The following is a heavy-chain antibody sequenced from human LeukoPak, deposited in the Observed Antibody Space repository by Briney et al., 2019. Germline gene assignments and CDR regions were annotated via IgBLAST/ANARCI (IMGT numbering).Heavy chain of an antibody. J-gene: IGHJ5*02. CDR1: GAAISTYF. CDR2: IYSSGSI. CDR3: ARDFWSGSVGFDP. D-gene: IGHD3-3*01. Sequence: SETLSLTCTVSGAAISTYFWSWIRQSPGKGLEWIGYIYSSGSIKYNPSLKSRVTISVDASKNQFALTLRSLTAADTAVYYCARDFWSGSVGFDPWGQGTLVTVSS. V-gene: IGHV4-59*01.